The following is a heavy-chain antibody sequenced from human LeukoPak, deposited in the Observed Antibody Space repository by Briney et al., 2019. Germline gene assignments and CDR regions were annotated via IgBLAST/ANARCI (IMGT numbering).Heavy chain of an antibody. CDR1: GDSISNYF. CDR2: IYTSGSA. Sequence: PSETLSLTCTVSGDSISNYFWTWIRQPAGKGLEWIGRIYTSGSADYNPSLKSRVTMSLGTSRNQLSLILTTVTAADTAVYYCARKDGDYWGQGTLVTVSS. CDR3: ARKDGDY. V-gene: IGHV4-4*07. J-gene: IGHJ4*02.